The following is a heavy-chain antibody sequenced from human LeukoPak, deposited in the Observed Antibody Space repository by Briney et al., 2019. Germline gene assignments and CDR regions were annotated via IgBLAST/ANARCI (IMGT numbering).Heavy chain of an antibody. J-gene: IGHJ4*02. V-gene: IGHV1-2*02. CDR1: GYTFTGYY. D-gene: IGHD2-2*01. CDR3: AREYNCSSTSCYPYFDY. CDR2: INPNSGGT. Sequence: ASVKVSCKASGYTFTGYYMHLVRQAPGQGLEWMGWINPNSGGTNYAQKLQGRVTMTRDTSISTAYMELSRLRSDDTAVYYCAREYNCSSTSCYPYFDYWGQGTLVTVSS.